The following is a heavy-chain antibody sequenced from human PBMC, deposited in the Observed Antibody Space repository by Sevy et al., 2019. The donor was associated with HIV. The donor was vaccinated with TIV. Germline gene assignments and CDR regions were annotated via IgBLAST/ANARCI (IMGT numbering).Heavy chain of an antibody. CDR3: TTDLQFHDLHYGSGWHGTNHRFDP. V-gene: IGHV3-15*01. CDR2: IKSKTDGGTT. CDR1: GFTFSNAW. Sequence: GGSLRLSCAASGFTFSNAWMSWVRQAPGKGLEWVGRIKSKTDGGTTDYAAPVKGRFTISRDDSKYTLYLQMNSLKTADTAVYYCTTDLQFHDLHYGSGWHGTNHRFDPWGQGTLVTVSS. D-gene: IGHD3-10*01. J-gene: IGHJ5*02.